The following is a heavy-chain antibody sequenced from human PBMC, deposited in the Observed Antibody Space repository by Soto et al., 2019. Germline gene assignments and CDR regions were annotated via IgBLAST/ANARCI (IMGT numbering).Heavy chain of an antibody. Sequence: SETLSLTCTVSGGSISGGGYYWSWIRQHPGKGLEWIGYIYYSGSTYYNPSLKSRVTISVDTSKNQFSLKLSSVTAADTAIYFCARGRDAASQFYSPHGMDVWGQGTTVTVSS. J-gene: IGHJ6*02. CDR1: GGSISGGGYY. D-gene: IGHD2-15*01. V-gene: IGHV4-31*03. CDR3: ARGRDAASQFYSPHGMDV. CDR2: IYYSGST.